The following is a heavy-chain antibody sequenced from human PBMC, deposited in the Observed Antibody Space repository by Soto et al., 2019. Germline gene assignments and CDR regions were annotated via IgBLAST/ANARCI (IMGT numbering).Heavy chain of an antibody. Sequence: GGSLRLSCAASGFTFSSYAMSWVRQAPGKGLEWVSAISGSGGSTYYADSVKGRFTISRDNSKNTLYLQMNSLRAEDTAVYYCAKLSPPLSYGDHAGAFDISGQGTMVTVSS. D-gene: IGHD4-17*01. CDR2: ISGSGGST. CDR1: GFTFSSYA. J-gene: IGHJ3*02. CDR3: AKLSPPLSYGDHAGAFDI. V-gene: IGHV3-23*01.